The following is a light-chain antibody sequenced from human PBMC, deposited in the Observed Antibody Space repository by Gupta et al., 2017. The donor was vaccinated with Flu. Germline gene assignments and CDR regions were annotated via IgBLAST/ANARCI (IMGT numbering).Light chain of an antibody. J-gene: IGKJ1*01. CDR2: TAS. Sequence: DIQMTQPPSTLSASVGDRVTITCRASQSISTWLAWYQQRSGKAPKLLIYTASALKSGVPSRFSGSGSGTEFTFTISSLQPDDFATYYCQQYITYPWTFGQGTRVEIK. V-gene: IGKV1-5*03. CDR1: QSISTW. CDR3: QQYITYPWT.